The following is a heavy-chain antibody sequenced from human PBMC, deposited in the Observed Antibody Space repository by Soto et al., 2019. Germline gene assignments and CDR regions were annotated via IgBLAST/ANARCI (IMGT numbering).Heavy chain of an antibody. CDR3: ARDSSSWYAYYYYGMDV. D-gene: IGHD6-13*01. CDR2: INHSGST. V-gene: IGHV4-34*01. Sequence: PSETLSLTCAVYGGSFSGYYWSWIRQPPGKGLEWIGEINHSGSTNYNPSLKSRVTISVDTSKNQFSLKLSSVTAADTAVYYCARDSSSWYAYYYYGMDVRGQGTTVTVSS. CDR1: GGSFSGYY. J-gene: IGHJ6*02.